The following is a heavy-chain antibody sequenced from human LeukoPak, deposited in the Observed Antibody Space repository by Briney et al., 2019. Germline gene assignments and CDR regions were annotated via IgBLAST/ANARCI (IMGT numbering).Heavy chain of an antibody. D-gene: IGHD2-15*01. J-gene: IGHJ5*02. CDR2: IYYSGST. Sequence: PSETLSLTCTVSGGSISSYYWSWIRQPPGKGLEWIGYIYYSGSTNYNPSLKSRVTISVDTSKNQFSLKLSSVTAADTAVYYCGSRLVAGAYNWFDPWGQGNLVTVSS. CDR3: GSRLVAGAYNWFDP. CDR1: GGSISSYY. V-gene: IGHV4-59*01.